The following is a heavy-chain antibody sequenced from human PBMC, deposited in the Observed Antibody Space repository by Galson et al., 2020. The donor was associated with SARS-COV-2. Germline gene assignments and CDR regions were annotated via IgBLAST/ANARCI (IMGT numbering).Heavy chain of an antibody. Sequence: TGGSLRLSCAASGFTFSSYGMHWVRQAPGKGLAWVAVISYDGSNKYYADSVKGRFTISRDNSKNTLYLQMNSLRAEDTAVYYCAKDDPGDYVWGSLDYWGQGTLVTVSS. CDR1: GFTFSSYG. CDR2: ISYDGSNK. D-gene: IGHD3-16*01. V-gene: IGHV3-30*18. CDR3: AKDDPGDYVWGSLDY. J-gene: IGHJ4*02.